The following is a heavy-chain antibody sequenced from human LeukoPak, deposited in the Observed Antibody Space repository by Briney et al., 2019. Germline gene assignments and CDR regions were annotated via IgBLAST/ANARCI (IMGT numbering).Heavy chain of an antibody. V-gene: IGHV4-39*01. J-gene: IGHJ4*02. CDR1: GGSISSSSYY. CDR2: IYYTGTI. Sequence: SETLSLTCTVSGGSISSSSYYWGWIRQSPGKGLEWIGSIYYTGTIYYNPSLKSRLTISVDTSKNQFSLKLSSVTAADTAVYYCARGDIHSGSRYDYWGQGTLVTVSS. CDR3: ARGDIHSGSRYDY. D-gene: IGHD3-10*01.